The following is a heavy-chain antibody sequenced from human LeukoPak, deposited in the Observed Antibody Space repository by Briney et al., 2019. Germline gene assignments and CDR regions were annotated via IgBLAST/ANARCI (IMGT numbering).Heavy chain of an antibody. Sequence: GGSLRLSCAASGFTFSSYAMGWVRQAPGKGLEGVSDITFKGDIQNYADSVKGRFTISRDNAKNSLYLQINSLRAEDTAVYYCARDRGYPSYMDVWGKGTTVTVSS. CDR1: GFTFSSYA. J-gene: IGHJ6*03. CDR3: ARDRGYPSYMDV. D-gene: IGHD3-10*01. V-gene: IGHV3-23*01. CDR2: ITFKGDIQ.